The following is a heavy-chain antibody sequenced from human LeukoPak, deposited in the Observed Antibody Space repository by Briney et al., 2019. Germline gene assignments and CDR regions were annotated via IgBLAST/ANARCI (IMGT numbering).Heavy chain of an antibody. CDR1: GGSISSYY. Sequence: SETLSLTCTVSGGSISSYYWSWIRQPPGKRLEWIGYIYYSGSTNYNPSLKSRVTISVDTSKNQFSLNLSSVTAADTAVYYCARVGGGNYYYYGMDVWGQGTTVTVTS. CDR2: IYYSGST. D-gene: IGHD4-23*01. CDR3: ARVGGGNYYYYGMDV. J-gene: IGHJ6*02. V-gene: IGHV4-59*01.